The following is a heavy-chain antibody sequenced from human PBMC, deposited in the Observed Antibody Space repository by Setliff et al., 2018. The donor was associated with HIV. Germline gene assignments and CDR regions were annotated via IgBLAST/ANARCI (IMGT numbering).Heavy chain of an antibody. D-gene: IGHD6-19*01. V-gene: IGHV1-2*02. CDR1: GYTFTDYY. J-gene: IGHJ4*02. CDR3: ARDGGFIAVAGLDY. Sequence: GASVKVSCKASGYTFTDYYIHWVRQAPGQGLEWMGWIYPNTGGTNYAEKFQGRVTMTRDTSISTVYMELSSLRSEDTAVYYCARDGGFIAVAGLDYWGQGTLVTVSS. CDR2: IYPNTGGT.